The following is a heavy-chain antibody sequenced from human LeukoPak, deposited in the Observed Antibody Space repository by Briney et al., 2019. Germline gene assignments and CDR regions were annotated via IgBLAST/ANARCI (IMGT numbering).Heavy chain of an antibody. J-gene: IGHJ3*02. CDR1: GYTFTGYY. Sequence: ASVKVSCKASGYTFTGYYMHWVRQAPGQGLEWMGWINPNSGGTNYAQKFRGWVTMTRDTSISTAYMELSRLRSDDTAVYYCARHSSRLWFGEWVRGAFHIWAQGTMVTVSS. CDR3: ARHSSRLWFGEWVRGAFHI. CDR2: INPNSGGT. V-gene: IGHV1-2*04. D-gene: IGHD3-10*01.